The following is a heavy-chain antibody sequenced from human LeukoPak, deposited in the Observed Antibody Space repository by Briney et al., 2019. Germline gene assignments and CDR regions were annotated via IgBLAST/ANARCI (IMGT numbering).Heavy chain of an antibody. CDR2: IKQDGSEK. CDR1: GYTFSSYW. V-gene: IGHV3-7*01. D-gene: IGHD3-22*01. J-gene: IGHJ3*01. CDR3: ARDRDHYYDSSGYYLFS. Sequence: GGSLRLSCAASGYTFSSYWVSWVRRAPGEGREGVANIKQDGSEKYYVDSVKGRFTISRDNAKNSLYLQMNSLRAEDTAVYYCARDRDHYYDSSGYYLFSWGQGTMVTVSS.